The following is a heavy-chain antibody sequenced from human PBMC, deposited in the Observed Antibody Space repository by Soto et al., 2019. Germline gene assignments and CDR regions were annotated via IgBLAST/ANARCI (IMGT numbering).Heavy chain of an antibody. CDR1: GDSVSSNSAA. J-gene: IGHJ5*02. CDR2: TYYRSKWYN. D-gene: IGHD6-19*01. CDR3: AREEEIAVAGNNWFDP. Sequence: SPTLSLACAISGDSVSSNSAAWNWIRQSPSRGLEWLGRTYYRSKWYNDYAVSVKSRITINPDTSKNQFSLQLNSVTPEDTAVYYCAREEEIAVAGNNWFDPLGQGTLVTVSS. V-gene: IGHV6-1*01.